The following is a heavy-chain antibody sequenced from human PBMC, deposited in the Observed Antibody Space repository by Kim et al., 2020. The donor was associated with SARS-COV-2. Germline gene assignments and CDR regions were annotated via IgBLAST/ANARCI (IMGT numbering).Heavy chain of an antibody. CDR1: GGSISSYY. CDR3: ARLPRTMNDACDI. CDR2: IYYSGST. Sequence: SETLSLTCTVSGGSISSYYWSWIRQPPGKGLEWIGYIYYSGSTNYNPSLKSRVTISVDTSKNQFSLKLSSVTAADTAVYYCARLPRTMNDACDIWGQGTMVTVSS. V-gene: IGHV4-59*08. J-gene: IGHJ3*02. D-gene: IGHD3-22*01.